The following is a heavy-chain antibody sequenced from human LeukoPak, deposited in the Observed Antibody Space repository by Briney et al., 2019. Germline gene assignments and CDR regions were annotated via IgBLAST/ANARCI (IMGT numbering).Heavy chain of an antibody. CDR2: IYTSGST. CDR1: GGSISSGSYY. Sequence: SETLSLTCTVSGGSISSGSYYWGWIRQPAGKGLEWIGRIYTSGSTNYNPSLKSRVTISVDTSKNQFSLKLSSVTAADTAVYYCASNYGDYVRYYYYMDVWGKGTTVTVSS. D-gene: IGHD4-17*01. V-gene: IGHV4-61*02. CDR3: ASNYGDYVRYYYYMDV. J-gene: IGHJ6*03.